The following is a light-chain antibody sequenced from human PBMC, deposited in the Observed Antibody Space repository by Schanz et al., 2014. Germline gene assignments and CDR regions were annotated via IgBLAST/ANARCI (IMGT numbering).Light chain of an antibody. CDR1: QRVNTNF. Sequence: EIVLTQSPGALSLSPGERATFSCRASQRVNTNFLAWYQQKPGQAPRLLIYSASRRATGIPERFSGSGSGTDFTFTISRLEPEDFAVYYCQQYGSSPQTFGQGTKVEIK. V-gene: IGKV3-20*01. J-gene: IGKJ1*01. CDR2: SAS. CDR3: QQYGSSPQT.